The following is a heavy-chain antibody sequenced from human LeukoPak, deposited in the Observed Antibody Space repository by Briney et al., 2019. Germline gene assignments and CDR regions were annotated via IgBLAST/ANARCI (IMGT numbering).Heavy chain of an antibody. Sequence: GGSLRLSCAASGFTFSSYAMSWVRQAPGKGLEWVSAISGSGGSTYYADSVKGRFTISRDNSKNTLYLQMNSLRAEDTAVYYCAKEGVTYCGSTSCYFSYGMDVWGQGTTVTVSS. CDR1: GFTFSSYA. J-gene: IGHJ6*02. V-gene: IGHV3-23*01. CDR3: AKEGVTYCGSTSCYFSYGMDV. CDR2: ISGSGGST. D-gene: IGHD2-2*01.